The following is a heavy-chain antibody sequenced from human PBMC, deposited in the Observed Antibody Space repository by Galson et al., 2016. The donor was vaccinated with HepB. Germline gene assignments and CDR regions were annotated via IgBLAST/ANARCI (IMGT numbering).Heavy chain of an antibody. CDR2: SFYSGST. J-gene: IGHJ5*02. V-gene: IGHV4-59*01. CDR3: ASSRDYYVWGSLSYFDP. CDR1: GAVITDYY. D-gene: IGHD3-16*01. Sequence: SETLSLTCSVSGAVITDYYWSWIRQSPGKGLEWIGYSFYSGSTSYNPSLKSRVTISVDTSKNQVSLRLTSVTAAYTAVYYCASSRDYYVWGSLSYFDPWGQGMLVTVSS.